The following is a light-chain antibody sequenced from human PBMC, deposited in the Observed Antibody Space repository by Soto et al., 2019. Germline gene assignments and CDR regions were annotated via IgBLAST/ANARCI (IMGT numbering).Light chain of an antibody. CDR1: QSVSSSY. CDR3: QQHGSSPWT. Sequence: DIVLTQSPGTLSLSPGERATLSCRASQSVSSSYFAWYQQKPGQAPRLLIYGASSRATGIPDRFSGSGSGADFTLTISRLEPEDFAVYYCQQHGSSPWTFGQGTKVDIK. J-gene: IGKJ1*01. V-gene: IGKV3-20*01. CDR2: GAS.